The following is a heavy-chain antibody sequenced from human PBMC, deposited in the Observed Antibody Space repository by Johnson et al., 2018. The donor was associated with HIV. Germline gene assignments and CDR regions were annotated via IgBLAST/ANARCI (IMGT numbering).Heavy chain of an antibody. CDR1: GFTVSSNY. V-gene: IGHV3-66*01. CDR2: ICRVGST. CDR3: AKVLKAGGRMNDGFDI. Sequence: MLLVESGGGLVQPGGSLRLSCAASGFTVSSNYMSWVRQAPGKGLAWAYVICRVGSTYYAASVKGRFTISRDNSKNTLYLQMNSLRAADKAVYYCAKVLKAGGRMNDGFDIWGQGTMVTVSS. J-gene: IGHJ3*02. D-gene: IGHD1-26*01.